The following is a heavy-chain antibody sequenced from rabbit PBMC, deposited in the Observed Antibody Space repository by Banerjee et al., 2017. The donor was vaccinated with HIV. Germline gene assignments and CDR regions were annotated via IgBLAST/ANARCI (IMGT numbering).Heavy chain of an antibody. CDR2: IYSGSSGST. V-gene: IGHV1S45*01. Sequence: QEQLEESGGDLVKPEGSLTLTCTASGFDFSSDAMCWVRQAPGKGLEWIACIYSGSSGSTYYASWAEGRFTISKTSSTTVTLQMTSLTAADTATYFCARSYYSYGYAGYAYATGLSYYGMDLWGQGTLVTVS. CDR3: ARSYYSYGYAGYAYATGLSYYGMDL. D-gene: IGHD6-1*01. J-gene: IGHJ6*01. CDR1: GFDFSSDA.